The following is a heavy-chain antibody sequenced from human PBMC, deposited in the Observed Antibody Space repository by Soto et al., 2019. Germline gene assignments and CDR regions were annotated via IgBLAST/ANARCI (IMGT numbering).Heavy chain of an antibody. CDR1: GGSISSGGYS. J-gene: IGHJ4*02. CDR2: IYHSGST. CDR3: ARGEEQWLIDY. D-gene: IGHD6-19*01. Sequence: PSETLSLTCAVSGGSISSGGYSWSWIRQPPGKGLEWIGYIYHSGSTNYNPSLKSRVTISVDTSKNQFSLKLSSVTAADTAVYYCARGEEQWLIDYWGQGTLVTVSS. V-gene: IGHV4-30-2*01.